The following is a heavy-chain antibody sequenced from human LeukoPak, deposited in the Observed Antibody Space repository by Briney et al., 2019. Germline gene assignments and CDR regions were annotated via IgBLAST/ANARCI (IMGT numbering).Heavy chain of an antibody. CDR3: ARGGGYYAIDY. D-gene: IGHD1-26*01. CDR1: GFTFSNYA. Sequence: GGSLRLSCGASGFTFSNYAMSWVRQAPGKGLECVSVISGSGSTTYYADSVKGRFTISRDNSKNTLYLQMNNLRAEDTAVYYCARGGGYYAIDYWGRGTLVTVSS. J-gene: IGHJ4*02. CDR2: ISGSGSTT. V-gene: IGHV3-23*01.